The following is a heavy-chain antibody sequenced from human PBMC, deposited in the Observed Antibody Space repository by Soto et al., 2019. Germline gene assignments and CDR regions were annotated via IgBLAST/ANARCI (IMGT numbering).Heavy chain of an antibody. Sequence: ETLSLTCAVYGGSFSGYYWSWIRQPPGKGLEWIGEINHSGSTNYNPSLKSRVTISVDTSKNQFSLKLSSVTAADTAVYYCARGSTTIFGRDYYYYMDVWGKGTKVTVSS. CDR1: GGSFSGYY. J-gene: IGHJ6*03. CDR3: ARGSTTIFGRDYYYYMDV. D-gene: IGHD3-3*01. CDR2: INHSGST. V-gene: IGHV4-34*01.